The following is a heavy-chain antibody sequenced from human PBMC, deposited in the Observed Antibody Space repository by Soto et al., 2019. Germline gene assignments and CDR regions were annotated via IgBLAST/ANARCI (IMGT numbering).Heavy chain of an antibody. D-gene: IGHD1-1*01. J-gene: IGHJ4*02. CDR2: IDPSDSYT. V-gene: IGHV5-10-1*01. Sequence: GESLKISCKGSGYSFTSYWISWGRQVPGKGLEWMGRIDPSDSYTNYSPSFQGHVTISADKSISTAYLQWSSLKASDTAMYYCARNLVRQPEMVLWGQGTLVTVSS. CDR3: ARNLVRQPEMVL. CDR1: GYSFTSYW.